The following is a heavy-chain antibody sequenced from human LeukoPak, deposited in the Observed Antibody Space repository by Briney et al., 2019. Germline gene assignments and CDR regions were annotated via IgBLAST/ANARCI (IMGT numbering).Heavy chain of an antibody. D-gene: IGHD3-10*01. CDR1: GFTVSSNY. J-gene: IGHJ5*02. Sequence: GGSLRLSCAASGFTVSSNYMSWVRQAPGKGLEWVSVIYNGGSTYYADSVKGRFTISRDNSKNTPYLQMNSLRAEDTAVYYCARDNYGDPWGQGTLVTVSS. V-gene: IGHV3-53*01. CDR3: ARDNYGDP. CDR2: IYNGGST.